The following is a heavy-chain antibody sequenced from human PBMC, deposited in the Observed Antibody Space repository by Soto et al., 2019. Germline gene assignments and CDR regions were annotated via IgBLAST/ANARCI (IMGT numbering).Heavy chain of an antibody. CDR2: INHSGST. CDR1: GGSFSGYS. Sequence: SETLSLTCAVYGGSFSGYSWTWIRQPPGTGLEWIGYINHSGSTYYNPSLKSRVTISVDRSKNQFSLKLSSVTAADTAVYYCARDRLDYGGNSYFDYWGQGTLVNVSS. V-gene: IGHV4-34*01. J-gene: IGHJ4*02. CDR3: ARDRLDYGGNSYFDY. D-gene: IGHD4-17*01.